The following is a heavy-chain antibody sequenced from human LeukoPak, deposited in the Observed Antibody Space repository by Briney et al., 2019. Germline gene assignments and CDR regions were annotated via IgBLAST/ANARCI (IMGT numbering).Heavy chain of an antibody. Sequence: GASVKVSCKASGYTFTSYYMHWVRQAPGQGLEWMGIINPSGVSTSYAQKFQGRVTMTRDTSTSTVYMELSSLRSEDTAVYYCAREVSITGTTYPPAYYYYMDVWGKGTTVTVSS. V-gene: IGHV1-46*01. CDR2: INPSGVST. J-gene: IGHJ6*03. D-gene: IGHD1-7*01. CDR1: GYTFTSYY. CDR3: AREVSITGTTYPPAYYYYMDV.